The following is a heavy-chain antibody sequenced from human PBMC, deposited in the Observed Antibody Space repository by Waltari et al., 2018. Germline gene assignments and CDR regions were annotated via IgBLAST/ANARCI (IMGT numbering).Heavy chain of an antibody. CDR1: GESFSGFY. V-gene: IGHV4-34*01. CDR2: INHSGST. CDR3: ARVKGISMIVEIRYGMDV. Sequence: QVQLQQWGAGLLKPSDTLSLTCAVFGESFSGFYWTWIRQSPGKGLEWIGEINHSGSTKENPSLESRVTISRDTPKNQFSLRLTSVTAADAGVYYCARVKGISMIVEIRYGMDVWGQGTTVTVSS. J-gene: IGHJ6*02. D-gene: IGHD2-21*01.